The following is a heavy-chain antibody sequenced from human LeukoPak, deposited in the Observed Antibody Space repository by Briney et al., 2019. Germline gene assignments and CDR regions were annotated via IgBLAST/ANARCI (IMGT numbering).Heavy chain of an antibody. CDR3: ARGQVPPGGWYRPYYYYYYMVV. D-gene: IGHD6-19*01. Sequence: SETLSLTCAVHGGSFSVYYWSWIRQPPGKGLEWIGEINHSGSTNYNPSLKSRVTISVDTSKNQFSLKLSSVTAADTAVYYCARGQVPPGGWYRPYYYYYYMVVWGKGTTVTVSS. V-gene: IGHV4-34*01. CDR1: GGSFSVYY. J-gene: IGHJ6*03. CDR2: INHSGST.